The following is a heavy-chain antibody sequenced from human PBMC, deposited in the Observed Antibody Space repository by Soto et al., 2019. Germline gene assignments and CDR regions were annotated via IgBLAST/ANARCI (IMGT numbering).Heavy chain of an antibody. CDR2: IYYSGST. Sequence: TLSLTCTVSGGSISSGGYYWSWIRQHPGKGLEWIGYIYYSGSTYYNPSLKSRVTISVDTSKNQFSLKLSSVTAADTAVYYCATGGNFTFDYWGQGTLVTVSS. V-gene: IGHV4-31*03. J-gene: IGHJ4*02. CDR3: ATGGNFTFDY. CDR1: GGSISSGGYY. D-gene: IGHD2-21*02.